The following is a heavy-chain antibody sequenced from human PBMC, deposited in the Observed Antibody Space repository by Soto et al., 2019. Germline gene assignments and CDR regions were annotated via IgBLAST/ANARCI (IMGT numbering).Heavy chain of an antibody. J-gene: IGHJ3*02. CDR3: ARPIVGATGGPDAFDI. V-gene: IGHV1-46*01. CDR1: GYTFTSYY. Sequence: ASVKVSCKASGYTFTSYYMHWVRQAPGQGLEWMGIINPSGGSTSYAQKFQGRVTMTRDTSTSTVYVELSSLRSEDTAVYYCARPIVGATGGPDAFDIWGQGTMVTVS. D-gene: IGHD1-26*01. CDR2: INPSGGST.